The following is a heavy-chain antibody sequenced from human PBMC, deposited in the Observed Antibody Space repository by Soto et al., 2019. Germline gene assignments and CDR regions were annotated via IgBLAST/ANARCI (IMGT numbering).Heavy chain of an antibody. D-gene: IGHD3-3*01. Sequence: ASVKVSCKVSGYTLTELSMHWVRQAPGKGLEWMGGFDPEDGETIYAQKFQGRVTMTEDTSTDTAYMELSSLRSEDPAVYSCATLSPSESRFLEWFDTDWGQGTLVTVSS. CDR2: FDPEDGET. J-gene: IGHJ4*02. CDR1: GYTLTELS. CDR3: ATLSPSESRFLEWFDTD. V-gene: IGHV1-24*01.